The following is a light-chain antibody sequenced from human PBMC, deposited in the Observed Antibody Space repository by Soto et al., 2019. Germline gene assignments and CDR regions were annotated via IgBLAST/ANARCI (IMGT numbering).Light chain of an antibody. CDR2: GST. V-gene: IGLV1-40*01. J-gene: IGLJ2*01. CDR3: QSYDNSLNTVL. Sequence: QSVLTQPPSVSGAPGQSVTISCTGSSSNIGAAYDVHWYQHVPGTAPKLLIYGSTNRPSGVPDRFSGSKSGASASLAITGLQAEDEAHYYCQSYDNSLNTVLFGGGTKLTVL. CDR1: SSNIGAAYD.